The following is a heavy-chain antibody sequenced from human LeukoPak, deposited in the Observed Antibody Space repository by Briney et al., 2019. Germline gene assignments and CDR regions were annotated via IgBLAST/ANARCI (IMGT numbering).Heavy chain of an antibody. CDR1: GFTFSSYS. CDR2: ISSSSSTI. CDR3: AKERLRVRGVIQASYYYYGMDV. J-gene: IGHJ6*02. V-gene: IGHV3-48*04. Sequence: QPGGSLRLSCAASGFTFSSYSMNWVRQAPGKGLEWVSYISSSSSTIYYADSVKGRFTISRDNAKNSLYLQMNSLRAEDTALYYCAKERLRVRGVIQASYYYYGMDVWGQGTTVTVSS. D-gene: IGHD3-10*02.